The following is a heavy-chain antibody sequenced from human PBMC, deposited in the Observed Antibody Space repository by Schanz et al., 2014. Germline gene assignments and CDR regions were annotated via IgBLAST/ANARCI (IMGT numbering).Heavy chain of an antibody. CDR3: AKEPYGMDV. V-gene: IGHV3-30*02. J-gene: IGHJ6*02. Sequence: QVQLVESGGGVVQPGGSLSLSFSCSFFHFPLSGMHWVRQAPGKGLEWVAFIRYDGNNKYYADSVKGRFTISRDNSKNTLYLQMNSLRAEDTAVYYCAKEPYGMDVWGQGTTVTVSS. CDR2: IRYDGNNK. CDR1: FFHFPLSG.